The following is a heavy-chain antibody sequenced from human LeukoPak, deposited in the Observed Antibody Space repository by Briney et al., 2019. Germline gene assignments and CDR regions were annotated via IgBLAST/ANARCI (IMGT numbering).Heavy chain of an antibody. CDR3: ARGDDIVVVVAARLYYYYMDV. V-gene: IGHV1-2*02. Sequence: EASVKVSCKASGYTFTGYYMHWVRQAPGQGLEWMGWINPNIGGTNYAQKFQGRVTMTRDTSISTAYMELSRLRSDDTAVYYCARGDDIVVVVAARLYYYYMDVWGKGTTVTISS. CDR1: GYTFTGYY. J-gene: IGHJ6*03. D-gene: IGHD2-15*01. CDR2: INPNIGGT.